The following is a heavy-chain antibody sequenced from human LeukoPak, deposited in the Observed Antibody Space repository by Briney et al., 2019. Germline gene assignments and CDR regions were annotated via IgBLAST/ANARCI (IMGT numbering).Heavy chain of an antibody. CDR2: IYGNDDK. CDR1: GFSLSTSGVG. J-gene: IGHJ4*02. Sequence: SGPALVKPTQTLTLTCTFSGFSLSTSGVGVAWTRQPPGKALEWLALIYGNDDKRYNPSLKTRLTISKDISKNQVVLTMTTVDPVDTATYYCAHDSPGNYGFDLWGQGTLVTVSS. V-gene: IGHV2-5*01. D-gene: IGHD3-9*01. CDR3: AHDSPGNYGFDL.